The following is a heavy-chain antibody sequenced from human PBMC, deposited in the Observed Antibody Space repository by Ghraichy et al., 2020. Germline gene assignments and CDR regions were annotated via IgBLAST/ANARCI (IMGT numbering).Heavy chain of an antibody. V-gene: IGHV3-21*01. Sequence: GGSLRLSCAASGFTFSSYSMNWVRQAPGKGLEWVSSISSSSSYIYYADSVKGRFTISRDNAKNSLYLQMNSLGAEDTAVYYCARDWSGSYEFDYWGQGTLVTVSS. CDR3: ARDWSGSYEFDY. CDR2: ISSSSSYI. D-gene: IGHD1-26*01. CDR1: GFTFSSYS. J-gene: IGHJ4*02.